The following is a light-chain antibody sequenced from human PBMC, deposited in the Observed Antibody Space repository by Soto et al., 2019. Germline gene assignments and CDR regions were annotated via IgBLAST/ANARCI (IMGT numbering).Light chain of an antibody. CDR3: SSYAGTNLNV. V-gene: IGLV2-8*01. CDR1: RREGGGDNY. J-gene: IGLJ1*01. CDR2: EVS. Sequence: TINRKGKRREGGGDNYVSWYQQHPRKAPKLIIYEVSERPSGVPDRFSGSKAGNTAYLTVSVLQSYDEADYYYSSYAGTNLNVFGIVTIVTFL.